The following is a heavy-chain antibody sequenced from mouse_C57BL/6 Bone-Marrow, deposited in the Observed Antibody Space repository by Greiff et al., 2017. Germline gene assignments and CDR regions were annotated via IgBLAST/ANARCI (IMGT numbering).Heavy chain of an antibody. Sequence: EVQLVESGPGLATPSPTLSLTCSVSGYSFTSDYLNWVRQFPGNKLEYIGYICYSGSTYYNPSLISRSSINQYTSKNQYYLQLTSVTTEDTATYCSAREYCNYALDYWGQGTTVTVSS. CDR2: ICYSGST. D-gene: IGHD5-1*01. V-gene: IGHV3-8*01. J-gene: IGHJ4*01. CDR3: AREYCNYALDY. CDR1: GYSFTSDY.